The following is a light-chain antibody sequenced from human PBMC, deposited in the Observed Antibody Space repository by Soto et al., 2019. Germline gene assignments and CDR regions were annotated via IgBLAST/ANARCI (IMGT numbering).Light chain of an antibody. CDR3: TSYAGSNTFFYV. CDR2: EVS. Sequence: QSVLTQPPSASGSPGQSVTISCTGTGSDVGGYNYVSWYQQHPGKAPKLMIYEVSKRPSGVPDRFSGSKSGNTASLTVSGLQAEDEADYYCTSYAGSNTFFYVFGTGTKVTVL. J-gene: IGLJ1*01. CDR1: GSDVGGYNY. V-gene: IGLV2-8*01.